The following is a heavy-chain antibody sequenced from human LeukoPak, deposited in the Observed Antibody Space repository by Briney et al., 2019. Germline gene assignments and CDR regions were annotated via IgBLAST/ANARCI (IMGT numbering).Heavy chain of an antibody. D-gene: IGHD1-1*01. V-gene: IGHV3-21*01. CDR2: ISSSSYI. Sequence: GGSLRLSCAASGFTFSSYSMNWVRQAPGKGLEWVSSISSSSYIYYADSVKGRFTISRDNAKNSLYLQMNSLRAEDTAVYYCARDGTGTTGYYYYYMAVWGKGTTVTVSS. CDR1: GFTFSSYS. CDR3: ARDGTGTTGYYYYYMAV. J-gene: IGHJ6*03.